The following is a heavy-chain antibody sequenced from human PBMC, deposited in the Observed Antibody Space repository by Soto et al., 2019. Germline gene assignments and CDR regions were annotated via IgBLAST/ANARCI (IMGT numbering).Heavy chain of an antibody. CDR3: ARVPSSSGRAHFDY. Sequence: QVQLVESGGGVVQPGRSLRLSCAASGFTFSSDAMHWVRQAPGKGLEWVAVRSYDGSNKYYADSVKGRFTISRDNSKNTLYLQMNSLRAEDTAVYYCARVPSSSGRAHFDYWGQGTLVTVSS. CDR1: GFTFSSDA. CDR2: RSYDGSNK. D-gene: IGHD2-15*01. J-gene: IGHJ4*02. V-gene: IGHV3-30-3*01.